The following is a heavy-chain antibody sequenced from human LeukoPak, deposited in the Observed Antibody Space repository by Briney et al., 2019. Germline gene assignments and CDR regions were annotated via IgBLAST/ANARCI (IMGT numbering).Heavy chain of an antibody. CDR3: ARDRDYVWGSYRPYGNWFDP. CDR2: INPNSGGT. V-gene: IGHV1-2*02. Sequence: ASVKVSCKASGYTFTGYYMHWVRQAPGQGLEWMGWINPNSGGTNYAQKSQGRVTMTRDTSISTAYMELSRLRSDDTAVYYCARDRDYVWGSYRPYGNWFDPWGQGTLVTVSS. D-gene: IGHD3-16*02. J-gene: IGHJ5*02. CDR1: GYTFTGYY.